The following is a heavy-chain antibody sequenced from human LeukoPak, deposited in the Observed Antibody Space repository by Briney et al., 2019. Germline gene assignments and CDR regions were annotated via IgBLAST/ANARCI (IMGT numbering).Heavy chain of an antibody. Sequence: PGGSLSLSCAASGFTFSSYSMNWVRQAAGKGLEWVSYIRSSSSTIYYADSVKGRFTISRDDAKNSLYMQMNSLRAEDTAVYYCARDKYGDYAFDIWGQGTMVTVSS. CDR3: ARDKYGDYAFDI. J-gene: IGHJ3*02. CDR1: GFTFSSYS. CDR2: IRSSSSTI. V-gene: IGHV3-48*01. D-gene: IGHD4-17*01.